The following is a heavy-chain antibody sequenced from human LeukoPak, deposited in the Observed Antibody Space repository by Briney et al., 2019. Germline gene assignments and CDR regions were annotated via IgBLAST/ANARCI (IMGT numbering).Heavy chain of an antibody. V-gene: IGHV4-34*01. J-gene: IGHJ4*02. CDR2: INHSGST. CDR3: ASYIRNCGGDCYLDTFDY. CDR1: GGSFSGYY. Sequence: SETLSLTCAAYGGSFSGYYWSWIRQPPGKGLEWIGEINHSGSTNYNPSLKSRVTMSVDTSKNQFSLKLSSVTAADTAVYYCASYIRNCGGDCYLDTFDYWGQGTLVTVSS. D-gene: IGHD2-21*02.